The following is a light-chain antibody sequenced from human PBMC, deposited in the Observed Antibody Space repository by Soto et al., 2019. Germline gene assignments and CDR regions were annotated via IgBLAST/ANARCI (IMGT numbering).Light chain of an antibody. V-gene: IGKV3-20*01. Sequence: EVAMTQCPDTMSVSPLARAIIFGRASESVSSNLAWYQQRPGQAPRLVIYGASSRATGIPDRFSGSGSGTDFTLTISRLEPEDFAVYYCQQYGSSEITFGQGTRLEIK. CDR1: ESVSSN. J-gene: IGKJ5*01. CDR2: GAS. CDR3: QQYGSSEIT.